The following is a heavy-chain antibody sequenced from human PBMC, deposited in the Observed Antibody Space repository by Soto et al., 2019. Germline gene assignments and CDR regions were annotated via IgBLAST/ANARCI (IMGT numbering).Heavy chain of an antibody. Sequence: GGSPGLSCAASGFTFSSYAMCWVRQAPGKGLEWVSAISGSGGSTYYADSVKGRFTISRDNSKNTLYLQMNSLRAEDTAVYYYAKEDYGDPYYHYSMDVWGQGTTVIVSS. J-gene: IGHJ6*02. CDR2: ISGSGGST. CDR3: AKEDYGDPYYHYSMDV. D-gene: IGHD4-17*01. CDR1: GFTFSSYA. V-gene: IGHV3-23*01.